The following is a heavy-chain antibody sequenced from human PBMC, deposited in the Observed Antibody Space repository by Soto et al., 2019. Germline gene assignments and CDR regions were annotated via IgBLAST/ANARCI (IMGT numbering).Heavy chain of an antibody. Sequence: QVQLQESGPGLVKPSETLSLTCTVSGGSVRSGSYYWSWIRQPPGKGLEWIGYIYYSGTTSYNPSLESRVTISVDTSKNQFSLKMSSVTAADTAVYYCARDGPCSYGNPNAGNGVDSWGQGTLLTVSS. CDR3: ARDGPCSYGNPNAGNGVDS. V-gene: IGHV4-61*01. D-gene: IGHD5-18*01. J-gene: IGHJ4*02. CDR1: GGSVRSGSYY. CDR2: IYYSGTT.